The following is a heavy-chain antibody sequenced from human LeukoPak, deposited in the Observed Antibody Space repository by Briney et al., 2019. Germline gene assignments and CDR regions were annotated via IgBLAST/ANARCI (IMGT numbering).Heavy chain of an antibody. CDR3: AQTNWNYGADWLDP. V-gene: IGHV4-39*07. CDR2: FYYSGST. CDR1: GGSISSSSFF. J-gene: IGHJ5*02. D-gene: IGHD1-7*01. Sequence: SPSETLFLTCTVSGGSISSSSFFWGWIRQPPGKGLEWIGSFYYSGSTYYNPSLKSRVTISVDTSKNQFSLRLSSVTAADTAVYFCAQTNWNYGADWLDPWGQGTLVTVSS.